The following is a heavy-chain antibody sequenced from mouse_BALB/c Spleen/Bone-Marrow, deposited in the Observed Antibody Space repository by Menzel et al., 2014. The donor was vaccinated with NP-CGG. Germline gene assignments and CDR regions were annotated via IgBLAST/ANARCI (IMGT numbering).Heavy chain of an antibody. CDR1: GYSITSDYA. V-gene: IGHV3-2*02. J-gene: IGHJ2*01. D-gene: IGHD3-1*01. CDR2: ISYSAFT. CDR3: ARGRAVYFDY. Sequence: DVQLQESGPGLVKPSQSLSLTCTVTGYSITSDYAWNWIRQFPGNKLEWMGYISYSAFTYYNPSLKSRISITRDTSQNQFFLQLKSVTTEDTATYYCARGRAVYFDYWGQGTTLTVSS.